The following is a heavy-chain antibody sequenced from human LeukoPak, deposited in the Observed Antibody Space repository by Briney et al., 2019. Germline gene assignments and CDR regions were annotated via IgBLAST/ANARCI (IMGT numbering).Heavy chain of an antibody. CDR2: IYHSGST. D-gene: IGHD6-19*01. CDR1: GGSISSGGCY. CDR3: ARGRGWAPDY. J-gene: IGHJ4*02. V-gene: IGHV4-30-2*01. Sequence: SETLSLTCTVSGGSISSGGCYWSWIRQPPGKGLEWIGYIYHSGSTYYNPSLKSRVTISVDRSKNQFSLKLSSVTAADTAVYYCARGRGWAPDYWGQGTLVTVSS.